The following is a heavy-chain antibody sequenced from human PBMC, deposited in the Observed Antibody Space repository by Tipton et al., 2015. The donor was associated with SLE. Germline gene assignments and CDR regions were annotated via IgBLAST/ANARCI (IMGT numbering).Heavy chain of an antibody. D-gene: IGHD1-26*01. Sequence: QVQLVQSGAEVKKPGASVKLSCKASGYTFTGYYVHWVRQAPGQGLEWMGWVNPNSGATKYEQMFQGRVTMTRDTSISTVSMELTGLRSDDTAIFYCAGGPTLGATGAFDIWGQGTMVTVSS. CDR3: AGGPTLGATGAFDI. V-gene: IGHV1-2*02. CDR1: GYTFTGYY. CDR2: VNPNSGAT. J-gene: IGHJ3*02.